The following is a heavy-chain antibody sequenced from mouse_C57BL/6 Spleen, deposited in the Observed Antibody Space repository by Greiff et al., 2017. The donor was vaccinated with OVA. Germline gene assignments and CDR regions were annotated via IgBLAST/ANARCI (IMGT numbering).Heavy chain of an antibody. CDR1: GYSITSGYY. CDR2: ISYDGSN. CDR3: ARGGLFDY. D-gene: IGHD6-5*01. V-gene: IGHV3-6*01. Sequence: EVHLVESGPGLVKPSQSLSLTCSVTGYSITSGYYWNWIRQFPGNKLEWMGYISYDGSNNYNPSLKNRISITRDTSKNQFFLKLNSVTTEDTATYYCARGGLFDYWGQGTTLTVSS. J-gene: IGHJ2*01.